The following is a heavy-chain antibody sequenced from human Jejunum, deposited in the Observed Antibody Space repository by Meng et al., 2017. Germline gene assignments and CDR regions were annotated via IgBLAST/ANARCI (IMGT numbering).Heavy chain of an antibody. CDR3: ARDCDTSGQYGWFDP. V-gene: IGHV3-33*01. J-gene: IGHJ5*02. Sequence: GESLKISCATSGFTFSNYGMHWVRQAPGKGLEWVAVIWYDGNKKYYADSVKGRFTVSRDQSRNTAYLQMNSLRAEDTAIYYCARDCDTSGQYGWFDPWGQGTLVTVSS. D-gene: IGHD3-22*01. CDR2: IWYDGNKK. CDR1: GFTFSNYG.